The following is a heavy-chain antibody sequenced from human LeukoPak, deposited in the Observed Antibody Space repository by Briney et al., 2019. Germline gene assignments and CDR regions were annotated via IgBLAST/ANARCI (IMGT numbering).Heavy chain of an antibody. CDR2: IYTSGST. CDR3: ARDGGYCGGDCFVDV. V-gene: IGHV4-4*07. Sequence: SETLSLTCTVSGGSISSYYWSWIRQPAGKGLEWIGRIYTSGSTNYNPSLKSRVTMSVDTSKNPFSLKLSSVTAADTAVYYCARDGGYCGGDCFVDVWGKGTTVTVSS. D-gene: IGHD2-21*02. J-gene: IGHJ6*04. CDR1: GGSISSYY.